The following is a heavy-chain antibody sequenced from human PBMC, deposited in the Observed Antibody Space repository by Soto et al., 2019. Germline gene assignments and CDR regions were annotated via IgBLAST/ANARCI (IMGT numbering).Heavy chain of an antibody. CDR3: ARVSAVLRYFDGLDY. J-gene: IGHJ4*02. D-gene: IGHD3-9*01. V-gene: IGHV1-69*13. CDR1: GGTFSSYA. CDR2: IIPIFGTA. Sequence: SVKVSCKASGGTFSSYAISWVRQAPGQGLEWMGGIIPIFGTANYAQKFQGRVTITADESTSTAYMELSSLRSEDTAVYYCARVSAVLRYFDGLDYWGQGTLVTVSS.